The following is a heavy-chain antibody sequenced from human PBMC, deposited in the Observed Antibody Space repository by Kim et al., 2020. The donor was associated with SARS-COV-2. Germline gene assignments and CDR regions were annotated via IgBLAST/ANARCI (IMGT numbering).Heavy chain of an antibody. CDR1: GGSISSSSYY. Sequence: SETLSLTCTVSGGSISSSSYYWGWIRQPPGKGLEWIGSIYYSGSTYYNPSLKSRVTISVDTSKNQFSLKLSSVTAADTAVYYCARHGGYSGSYWIDYWGQGTLVTVSS. CDR3: ARHGGYSGSYWIDY. J-gene: IGHJ4*02. D-gene: IGHD1-26*01. V-gene: IGHV4-39*01. CDR2: IYYSGST.